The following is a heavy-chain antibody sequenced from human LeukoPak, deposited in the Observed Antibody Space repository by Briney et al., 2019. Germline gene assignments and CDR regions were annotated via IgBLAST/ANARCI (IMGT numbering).Heavy chain of an antibody. CDR1: GGTFSSYA. CDR3: ATEEDYGSGSYYTLDY. Sequence: SVKVSCKASGGTFSSYAISWVRQAPGQGLEWMGGIIPIFGTANYAQKFQGRVTITADESTSTAYMELSSLRSEDTAVYYCATEEDYGSGSYYTLDYWGQGTLVTVPS. J-gene: IGHJ4*02. V-gene: IGHV1-69*01. CDR2: IIPIFGTA. D-gene: IGHD3-10*01.